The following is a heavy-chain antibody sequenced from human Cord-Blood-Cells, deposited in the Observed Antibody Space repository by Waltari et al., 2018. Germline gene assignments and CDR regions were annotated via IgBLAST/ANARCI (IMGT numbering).Heavy chain of an antibody. V-gene: IGHV1-69*01. Sequence: QVQLVQSGAEVKKPGSSVKVSCKASGGTFSSYAISWVRQAPGQGLGWMGGIIPIFGTANSAQKFQGRVTIIADESTSTAYMELSSLRSEDTAVYYCARLDNWNYYFDYWGQGTLVTVSS. CDR3: ARLDNWNYYFDY. J-gene: IGHJ4*02. D-gene: IGHD1-7*01. CDR1: GGTFSSYA. CDR2: IIPIFGTA.